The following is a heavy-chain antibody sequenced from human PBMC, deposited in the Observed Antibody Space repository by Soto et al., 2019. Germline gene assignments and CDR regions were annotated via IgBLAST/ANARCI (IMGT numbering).Heavy chain of an antibody. Sequence: EVELVESGGGLVKPGGSLRLSCAASGFTFSSYSMNWVRQAPGKGLEWVSSITSSSSYIYYADSVKGRFTISRDNAKNSLYLQINSLRAEDTAVYYCESRHYGMDVWGQGTTVTVSS. J-gene: IGHJ6*02. CDR3: ESRHYGMDV. CDR2: ITSSSSYI. CDR1: GFTFSSYS. V-gene: IGHV3-21*01.